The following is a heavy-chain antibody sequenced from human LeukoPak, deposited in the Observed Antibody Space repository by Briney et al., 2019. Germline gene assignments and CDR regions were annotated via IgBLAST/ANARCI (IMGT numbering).Heavy chain of an antibody. Sequence: ASVKVSCKASGYTFTGYYMHWVRQAPGQGLEWMGRINPNSGGTNYAQKFQGRVTMTRDTSISTAYMELSRLRSDDTAVYYCARGHMVRGVITIFDYWGQGTLVTVSS. CDR1: GYTFTGYY. CDR3: ARGHMVRGVITIFDY. V-gene: IGHV1-2*06. D-gene: IGHD3-10*01. J-gene: IGHJ4*02. CDR2: INPNSGGT.